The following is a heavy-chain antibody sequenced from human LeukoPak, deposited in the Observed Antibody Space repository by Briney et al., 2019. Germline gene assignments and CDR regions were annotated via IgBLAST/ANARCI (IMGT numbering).Heavy chain of an antibody. V-gene: IGHV4-59*01. Sequence: SETLSLTCTVSGGSISSYYWSWIRQPPGKGLEWIGYIYYSGSTNYNPSLKSRVTISVDTSKNQFSLKLSSVTAADTAVYYCARDLVYCSGGSCYPYYFDYWGQGTLVTVSS. J-gene: IGHJ4*02. D-gene: IGHD2-15*01. CDR2: IYYSGST. CDR3: ARDLVYCSGGSCYPYYFDY. CDR1: GGSISSYY.